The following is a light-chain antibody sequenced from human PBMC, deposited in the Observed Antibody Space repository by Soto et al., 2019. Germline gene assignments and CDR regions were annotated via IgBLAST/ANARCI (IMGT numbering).Light chain of an antibody. V-gene: IGLV4-69*01. CDR3: QTWGTGVRV. CDR2: LNSDGSH. CDR1: SGHSSYA. J-gene: IGLJ2*01. Sequence: QLVLTQSPSASASLGASVKLTCTLSSGHSSYAIAWHQQQPGKGPRFLMKLNSDGSHNKGDGIPDRFSGSSSGAERYLTISSLQSEDEADYYCQTWGTGVRVFGGGTKVTVL.